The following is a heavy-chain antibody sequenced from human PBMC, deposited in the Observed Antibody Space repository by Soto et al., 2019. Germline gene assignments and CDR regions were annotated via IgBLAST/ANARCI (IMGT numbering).Heavy chain of an antibody. CDR1: GGSVSSSSYS. Sequence: SETLSLTCTVSGGSVSSSSYSWGWIRQSPGKGLEWIGTIYSSENTYYNPSLLSRVTISVDTSKNEFSLRLGSVTAADTAVYYCARLNGYCIGTNCHGYYGMDVWGQGTTVTVSS. CDR2: IYSSENT. CDR3: ARLNGYCIGTNCHGYYGMDV. V-gene: IGHV4-39*01. D-gene: IGHD2-2*03. J-gene: IGHJ6*02.